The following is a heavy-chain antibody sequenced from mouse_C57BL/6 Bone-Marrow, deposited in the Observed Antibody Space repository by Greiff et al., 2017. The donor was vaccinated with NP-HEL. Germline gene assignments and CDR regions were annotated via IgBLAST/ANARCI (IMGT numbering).Heavy chain of an antibody. CDR2: IDPETGGT. J-gene: IGHJ2*01. CDR1: GYTFTDYE. V-gene: IGHV1-15*01. Sequence: VQLQQSGAELVRPGASVTLSCKASGYTFTDYEMHWVKQTPVHGLEWIGAIDPETGGTAYNQKFKGKAILTADKSSSTAYMELRSLTSEDSAVYYCTREYYGSSYEGYWGQGTTLTVSS. D-gene: IGHD1-1*01. CDR3: TREYYGSSYEGY.